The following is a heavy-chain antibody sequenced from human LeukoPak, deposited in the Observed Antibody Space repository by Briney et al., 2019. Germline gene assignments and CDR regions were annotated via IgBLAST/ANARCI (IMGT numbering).Heavy chain of an antibody. J-gene: IGHJ5*02. CDR1: GFTFDDYG. CDR2: INSDGSST. D-gene: IGHD3-9*01. Sequence: GGSLRLSCAASGFTFDDYGMSWVRQAPGKGLVWVSRINSDGSSTSYADSVKGRFTISRDNAKNTLYLQMNSLRAEDTAVYYCARDGLRYFDWLLSTENWFDPWGQGTLVTVSS. CDR3: ARDGLRYFDWLLSTENWFDP. V-gene: IGHV3-74*01.